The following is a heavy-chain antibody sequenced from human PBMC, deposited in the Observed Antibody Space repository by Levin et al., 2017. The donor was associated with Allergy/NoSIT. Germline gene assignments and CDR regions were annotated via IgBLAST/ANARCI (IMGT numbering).Heavy chain of an antibody. D-gene: IGHD6-13*01. CDR3: ARHRGYIRSWADD. Sequence: GESLKISCKGSGYNFTNYWIGWVRQMPGKGLEWMGIIYPGDSDTRYSPSFQGQVTISADRSISTAYLQWSSLKASDTAMYYCARHRGYIRSWADDWGQGTLVTVSS. CDR1: GYNFTNYW. CDR2: IYPGDSDT. J-gene: IGHJ4*02. V-gene: IGHV5-51*01.